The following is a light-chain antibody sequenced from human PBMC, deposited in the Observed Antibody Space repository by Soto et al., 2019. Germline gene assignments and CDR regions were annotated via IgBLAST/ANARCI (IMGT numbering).Light chain of an antibody. Sequence: QSVLTQPASVSGSPGQSITISCTGTSSNVGSYKLVSWYQQHPGKAPKLMIFEVNKRPSGVSNRFSGSKSGNTASPTISALKVDHEPAYSCCSSVGSPPYVFGTGTKVTV. V-gene: IGLV2-23*02. CDR2: EVN. CDR3: CSSVGSPPYV. CDR1: SSNVGSYKL. J-gene: IGLJ1*01.